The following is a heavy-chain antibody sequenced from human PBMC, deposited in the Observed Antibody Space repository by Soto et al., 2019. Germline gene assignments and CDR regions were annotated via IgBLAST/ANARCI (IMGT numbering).Heavy chain of an antibody. J-gene: IGHJ6*02. CDR3: ARLGSRADRDYYYYGMDV. CDR1: GGTFSSYA. D-gene: IGHD1-26*01. Sequence: SVEVSCGASGGTFSSYAISWGRQAPVQGLEWMGGIIPIVGTANYAQKFQGRVTITADESTSTAYMELSSLRSEDTAVYYCARLGSRADRDYYYYGMDVWGQGTTVTV. CDR2: IIPIVGTA. V-gene: IGHV1-69*13.